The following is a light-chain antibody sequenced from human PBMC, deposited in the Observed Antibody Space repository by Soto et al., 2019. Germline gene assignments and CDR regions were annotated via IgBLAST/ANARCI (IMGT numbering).Light chain of an antibody. CDR3: QQLNSYPYT. Sequence: DIPLTQSPSFLSASVGDRVTITCRASQGIGSYLAWYQQKPGKAPKLLIYDASTLHHRAPSRFSGSGSGTEFTLTISSLQPEDFATYYCQQLNSYPYTFGQGTKLDIK. V-gene: IGKV1-9*01. CDR1: QGIGSY. J-gene: IGKJ2*01. CDR2: DAS.